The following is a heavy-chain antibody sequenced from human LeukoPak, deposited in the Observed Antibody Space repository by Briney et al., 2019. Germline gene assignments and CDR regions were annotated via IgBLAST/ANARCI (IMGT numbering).Heavy chain of an antibody. D-gene: IGHD3-10*01. V-gene: IGHV4-34*01. CDR1: GGSFSGYY. CDR3: ARGRINYYGSGSYSY. Sequence: SETLSLTCAVYGGSFSGYYWSWIRQPPGKGLEWIGEINHSGSTNYNPSLKSRVTISVDTSKNQFSLKLSSVTAAGTAVYYCARGRINYYGSGSYSYWGQGTLVTVSS. J-gene: IGHJ4*02. CDR2: INHSGST.